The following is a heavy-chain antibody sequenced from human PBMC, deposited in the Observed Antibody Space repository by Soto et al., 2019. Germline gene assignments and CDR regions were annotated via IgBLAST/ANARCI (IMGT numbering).Heavy chain of an antibody. Sequence: SETLSLTCAVYGGSFSGYYWSWIRQPPGKGLEWIGEINHSGSTNYNPSLKSRVTISVDTSKNQFSLKLSSVTAADTAVYYCARVVRAAGYENYYYYYGMDVWGQGTTVTVSS. CDR1: GGSFSGYY. CDR3: ARVVRAAGYENYYYYYGMDV. CDR2: INHSGST. V-gene: IGHV4-34*01. J-gene: IGHJ6*02. D-gene: IGHD6-13*01.